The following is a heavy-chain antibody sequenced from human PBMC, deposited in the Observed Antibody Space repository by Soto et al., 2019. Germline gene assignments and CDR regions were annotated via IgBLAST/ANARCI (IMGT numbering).Heavy chain of an antibody. CDR2: IIPILGIA. V-gene: IGHV1-69*02. CDR1: GGTFSSYT. D-gene: IGHD5-12*01. Sequence: QVQLVQSGAEVKKPGSSVKVSCKASGGTFSSYTISWVRQAPGQGLEWMGRIIPILGIANYAQKFQGRVTITADKSTSTAYMGLIRLGSEDTAVYSCASPSGYSGYDRSYWYFDLWGRGTLVTVSS. J-gene: IGHJ2*01. CDR3: ASPSGYSGYDRSYWYFDL.